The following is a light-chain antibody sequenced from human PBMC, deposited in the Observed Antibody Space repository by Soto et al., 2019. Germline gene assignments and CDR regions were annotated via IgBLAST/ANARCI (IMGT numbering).Light chain of an antibody. V-gene: IGLV2-8*01. CDR2: EVN. CDR3: SSYAGSSNV. CDR1: SSDVGGYNY. Sequence: QSALTQPPSASGSPGQSVAISCTGTSSDVGGYNYVSWYQQHPGKAPKLMIYEVNKRPSGFPDRSSGSKSGNTASLTVSGLPAEDEADYYCSSYAGSSNVFGTGTKLTVL. J-gene: IGLJ1*01.